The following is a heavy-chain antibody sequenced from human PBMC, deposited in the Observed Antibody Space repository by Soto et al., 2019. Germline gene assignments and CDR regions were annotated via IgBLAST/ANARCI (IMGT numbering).Heavy chain of an antibody. CDR2: IVVGSGNT. V-gene: IGHV1-58*01. J-gene: IGHJ6*02. CDR1: GFTFTSSA. CDR3: AAGNIQLLLAYYYGMDV. Sequence: QMQLVQSGPEVKKPGTSVKVSCKASGFTFTSSAVQWVRQARGQRLEWIGWIVVGSGNTNYAQKFQERVTITRDMSTSTAYMELSSLRSDDTAVYYCAAGNIQLLLAYYYGMDVWGQGTTVTVSS. D-gene: IGHD5-18*01.